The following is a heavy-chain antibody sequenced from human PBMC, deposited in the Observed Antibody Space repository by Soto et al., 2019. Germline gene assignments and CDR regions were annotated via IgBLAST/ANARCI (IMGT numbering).Heavy chain of an antibody. CDR1: GYTFSVYW. J-gene: IGHJ4*02. CDR3: VRQLGNSDMLIIDX. D-gene: IGHD3-16*01. V-gene: IGHV5-51*01. CDR2: IYPDDSDT. Sequence: GESLKISCKASGYTFSVYWIGWVRQMPGKGLELMVNIYPDDSDTSNKPSFEGRVTVSADKSTKTAYLQWSSLKASDTAIYYCVRQLGNSDMLIIDXWGQGTPVTVSX.